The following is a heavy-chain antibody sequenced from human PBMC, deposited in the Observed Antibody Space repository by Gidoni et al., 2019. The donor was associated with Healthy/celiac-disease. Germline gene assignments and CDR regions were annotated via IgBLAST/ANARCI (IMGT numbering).Heavy chain of an antibody. J-gene: IGHJ4*02. CDR3: ARAGSSGYYEFDY. V-gene: IGHV1-69*04. CDR2: IIPILGIA. Sequence: QVQLVQSGAEVKKPGSSVKVSCKASGGTFSSYAISWVRQAPGQGLEWMGRIIPILGIANYAQKFQGRVTITADKSTSTAYMELSSLRSEDTAVYYCARAGSSGYYEFDYWGQGTLVTVSS. CDR1: GGTFSSYA. D-gene: IGHD3-22*01.